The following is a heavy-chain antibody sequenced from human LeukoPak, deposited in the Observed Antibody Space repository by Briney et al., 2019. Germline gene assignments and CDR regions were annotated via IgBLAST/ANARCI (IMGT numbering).Heavy chain of an antibody. J-gene: IGHJ4*02. CDR2: INHSGST. Sequence: PSETLSLTCAVYGGSFSGYYWSWIRQPPGKGLEWIGEINHSGSTNYNPSLKSRVTISVDTSKNQFSLKLSSVTAADTAVYYCARDPDTYYYDSSGYYYPLWGQGTLVTVSS. CDR1: GGSFSGYY. V-gene: IGHV4-34*01. D-gene: IGHD3-22*01. CDR3: ARDPDTYYYDSSGYYYPL.